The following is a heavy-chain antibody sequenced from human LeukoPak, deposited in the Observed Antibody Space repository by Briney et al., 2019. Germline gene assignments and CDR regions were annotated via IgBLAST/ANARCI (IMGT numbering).Heavy chain of an antibody. Sequence: ASVKVSCKASGYTFTGYYMHWVRQAPGQGLEWMGWINPNSGGTNYAQKFQGRVTMTRDTSISTAYMELSRLRSDDTAVYYCARVEYQLLTINWFDPWGQGTLVTVSS. D-gene: IGHD2-2*01. CDR2: INPNSGGT. J-gene: IGHJ5*02. CDR3: ARVEYQLLTINWFDP. CDR1: GYTFTGYY. V-gene: IGHV1-2*02.